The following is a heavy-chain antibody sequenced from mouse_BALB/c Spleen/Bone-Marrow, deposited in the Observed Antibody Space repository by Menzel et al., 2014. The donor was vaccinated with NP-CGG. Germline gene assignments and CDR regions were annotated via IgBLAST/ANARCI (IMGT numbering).Heavy chain of an antibody. V-gene: IGHV1-7*01. Sequence: VQLQQSGAELVKPRASVKMPCMASGFTFDDYWMHWVKQRPGQGLEWIGYIDPGNGYTKYNQKFKDKSTMTADKSSNTAYMQLSRLTSEDTAVYYCARGGNYDGYSNWGQGTLVTVSA. J-gene: IGHJ3*01. D-gene: IGHD2-3*01. CDR3: ARGGNYDGYSN. CDR2: IDPGNGYT. CDR1: GFTFDDYW.